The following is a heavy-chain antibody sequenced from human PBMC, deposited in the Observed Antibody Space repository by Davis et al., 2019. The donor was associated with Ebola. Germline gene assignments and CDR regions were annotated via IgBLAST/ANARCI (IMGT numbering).Heavy chain of an antibody. CDR3: ARITVREYQLLCSPNFDY. J-gene: IGHJ4*02. CDR2: IDWDDDK. V-gene: IGHV2-70*04. Sequence: SGPTLVKPTQTLTLTCTFSGFSLSTSGMRVSWIRQPPGKALEWLARIDWDDDKFYSTSLKTRLTISKDTSKNQVVLTMTNMDPVDTATYYCARITVREYQLLCSPNFDYWGQGTLVTVSS. CDR1: GFSLSTSGMR. D-gene: IGHD2-2*01.